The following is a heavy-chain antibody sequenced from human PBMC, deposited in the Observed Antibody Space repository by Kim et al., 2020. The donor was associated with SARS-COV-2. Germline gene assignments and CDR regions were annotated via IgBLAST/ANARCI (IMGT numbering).Heavy chain of an antibody. V-gene: IGHV3-30-3*01. CDR3: ARAKGGSYYGAFDI. CDR2: ISYDGSNK. CDR1: GFTFSSYA. J-gene: IGHJ3*02. D-gene: IGHD1-26*01. Sequence: GGSLRLSYAASGFTFSSYAMHWVRQAPGKGLEWVAVISYDGSNKYYADSVKGRFTISRDNSKNTLYLQMNSLRAEDTAVYYCARAKGGSYYGAFDIWGQG.